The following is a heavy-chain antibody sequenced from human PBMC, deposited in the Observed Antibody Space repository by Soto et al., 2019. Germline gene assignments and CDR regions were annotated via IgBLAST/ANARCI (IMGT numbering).Heavy chain of an antibody. CDR3: AREGRYCSSTSCRNWFDP. J-gene: IGHJ5*02. Sequence: SETLSLTCTVSGGSISRYYWSWIRQPAGKGLEWIGRIYTSGSTNYNPSLKSRVTMSVDTSKNQFSLKLSSVTAADTAVYYCAREGRYCSSTSCRNWFDPWGQGTLVTVSS. CDR2: IYTSGST. D-gene: IGHD2-2*01. V-gene: IGHV4-4*07. CDR1: GGSISRYY.